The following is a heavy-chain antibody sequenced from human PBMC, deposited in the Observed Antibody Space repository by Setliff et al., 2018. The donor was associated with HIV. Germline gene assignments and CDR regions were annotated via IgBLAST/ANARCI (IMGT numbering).Heavy chain of an antibody. D-gene: IGHD2-2*01. Sequence: SETLSLTCIVSGASISSDTWSWIRQPPGKGLQWIGFIYNSEITNYNPSLKSRVTISLDMSKNQFSLKLTSVTTADTAVYYCARGGTSSNWFDPWGQGTLVTVSS. J-gene: IGHJ5*02. CDR1: GASISSDT. V-gene: IGHV4-59*01. CDR3: ARGGTSSNWFDP. CDR2: IYNSEIT.